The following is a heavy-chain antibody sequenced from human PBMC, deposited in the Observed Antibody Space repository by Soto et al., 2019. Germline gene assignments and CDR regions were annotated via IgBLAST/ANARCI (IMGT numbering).Heavy chain of an antibody. CDR3: ARARLRAVYAFDF. Sequence: QVQLQESGPGLVNPSQTLSLTCTVSGGSINSGAYYWSWVRQHPGKGREWIGYIYYSGSTYFSPSLKSRLTISIDTSKNQFSLKLSSVTAADTPMYYCARARLRAVYAFDFWGQGTMVTVSS. CDR2: IYYSGST. CDR1: GGSINSGAYY. D-gene: IGHD5-12*01. V-gene: IGHV4-31*03. J-gene: IGHJ3*01.